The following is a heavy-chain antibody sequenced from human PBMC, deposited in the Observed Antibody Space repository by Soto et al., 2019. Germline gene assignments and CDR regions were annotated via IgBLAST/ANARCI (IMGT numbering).Heavy chain of an antibody. Sequence: PSETLSLTCNVSGGSIRSYYWSWVRQPAGKALEWIGRVYTTGSTNYNPSLRSRVSISVDTSKNQFSLTVTSVTAADTAVYYCAREGASGFGMDVWGQGTRVTVSS. V-gene: IGHV4-4*07. CDR1: GGSIRSYY. D-gene: IGHD1-26*01. CDR2: VYTTGST. J-gene: IGHJ6*02. CDR3: AREGASGFGMDV.